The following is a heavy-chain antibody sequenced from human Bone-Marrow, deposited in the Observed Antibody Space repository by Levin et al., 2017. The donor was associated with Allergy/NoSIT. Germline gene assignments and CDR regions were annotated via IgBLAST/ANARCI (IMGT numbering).Heavy chain of an antibody. D-gene: IGHD6-6*01. Sequence: RPSETLSLTCTVSTGSINNYYWTWIRQPPGKGLEWIGYIHSSGNTNYNPPLKSRLAMSVDASQNRVSLRLTSMTAADSATYYCARGSAPRPGYWGQGILVTVSS. CDR1: TGSINNYY. V-gene: IGHV4-59*01. CDR2: IHSSGNT. J-gene: IGHJ4*02. CDR3: ARGSAPRPGY.